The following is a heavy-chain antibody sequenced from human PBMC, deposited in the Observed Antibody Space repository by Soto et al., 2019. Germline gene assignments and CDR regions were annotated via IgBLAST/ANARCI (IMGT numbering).Heavy chain of an antibody. J-gene: IGHJ5*02. Sequence: WGSLRVCCASSGFTFSSYAMSWVRQAPGKGLEWVSAISGSGGSTYYADSVKGRFTISRDNSKNTLYLQMNSLRAEDTAVYYCAKYRGYGYRNWFDPWGQGTMVTVSS. CDR2: ISGSGGST. D-gene: IGHD5-18*01. CDR1: GFTFSSYA. CDR3: AKYRGYGYRNWFDP. V-gene: IGHV3-23*01.